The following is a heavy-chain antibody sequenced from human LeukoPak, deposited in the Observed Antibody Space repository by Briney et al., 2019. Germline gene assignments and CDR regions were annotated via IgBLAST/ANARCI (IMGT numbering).Heavy chain of an antibody. Sequence: ASVKVSCKASGYTFTSYGISWVRQAPGQGLEWMGWISAYNGNTNYAQKLQGRVTMTTDTSTSTAYMELRSLRSDDTAVYYCARDYAPGQWLALYYYYYYMDVWGKGTTVTVSS. CDR2: ISAYNGNT. CDR1: GYTFTSYG. V-gene: IGHV1-18*01. D-gene: IGHD6-19*01. CDR3: ARDYAPGQWLALYYYYYYMDV. J-gene: IGHJ6*03.